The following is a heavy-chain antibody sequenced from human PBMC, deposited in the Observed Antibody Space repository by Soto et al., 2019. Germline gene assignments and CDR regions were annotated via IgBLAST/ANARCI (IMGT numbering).Heavy chain of an antibody. Sequence: QVHLVESGGGVVQPGRSLRLSCAASGFPFSTYGMHWVRQAPGKGLEWVAVIWSDGGNKYYADSVKGRFTISRDNSKNMLYLQMNILRAEDTAVYYCASRSPALDYWGQGTLVTVSS. CDR1: GFPFSTYG. D-gene: IGHD2-2*01. J-gene: IGHJ4*02. CDR3: ASRSPALDY. V-gene: IGHV3-33*01. CDR2: IWSDGGNK.